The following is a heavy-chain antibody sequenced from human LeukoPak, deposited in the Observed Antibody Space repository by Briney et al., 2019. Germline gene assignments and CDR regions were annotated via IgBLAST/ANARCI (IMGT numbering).Heavy chain of an antibody. V-gene: IGHV4-34*01. J-gene: IGHJ5*02. D-gene: IGHD3-3*01. Sequence: PSETLSLTCAVYGGPFSGYYWSWIRQPPGKGLEWIGEINHSGSTNYNPSLKSRVTISVDTSKNQFSLKLSSVTAADTAVYYCARAFDFWSGNWFDPWGQGTLVTVSS. CDR3: ARAFDFWSGNWFDP. CDR1: GGPFSGYY. CDR2: INHSGST.